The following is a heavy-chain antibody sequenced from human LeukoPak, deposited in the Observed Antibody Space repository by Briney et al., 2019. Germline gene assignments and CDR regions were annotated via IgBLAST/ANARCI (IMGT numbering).Heavy chain of an antibody. D-gene: IGHD4-17*01. CDR1: GGTFSSYA. Sequence: PVKVSCKASGGTFSSYAISWVRQAPGQGLEWMGGIIPIFGTANYAQKFQGRVTITADESTSTAYMELSSLRSEDTAVYYCARAREGMTTIDYWGQGTLVTVSS. CDR2: IIPIFGTA. CDR3: ARAREGMTTIDY. V-gene: IGHV1-69*13. J-gene: IGHJ4*02.